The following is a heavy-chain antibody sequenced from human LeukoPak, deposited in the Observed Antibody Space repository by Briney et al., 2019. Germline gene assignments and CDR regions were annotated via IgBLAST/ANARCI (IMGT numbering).Heavy chain of an antibody. D-gene: IGHD2-15*01. J-gene: IGHJ5*02. CDR2: IYYSGST. V-gene: IGHV4-59*01. Sequence: SETLSLTCAVSGGSISSYYWSSIRQPPGKGREWIGYIYYSGSTNYNPSLKSRVTISVDTSKNQFSLRLRSVTAADTAVYYCARVEVVTATRYNWFDPWGQGTLVTVSS. CDR1: GGSISSYY. CDR3: ARVEVVTATRYNWFDP.